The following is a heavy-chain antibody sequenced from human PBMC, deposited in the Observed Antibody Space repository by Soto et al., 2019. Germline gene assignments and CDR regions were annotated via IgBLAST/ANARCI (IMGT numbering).Heavy chain of an antibody. V-gene: IGHV4-31*03. D-gene: IGHD5-18*01. J-gene: IGHJ4*02. Sequence: QVQLQESGPGLVKPSQTLSLTCTVSGGSINSGGYCWSWIRQHPGKGLDWIGCISYGGSTSYNPSLKSRVPISVDTSKNQFSLKLTSVTAAATAVYYCSRGILVWGQGALITVSS. CDR2: ISYGGST. CDR1: GGSINSGGYC. CDR3: SRGILV.